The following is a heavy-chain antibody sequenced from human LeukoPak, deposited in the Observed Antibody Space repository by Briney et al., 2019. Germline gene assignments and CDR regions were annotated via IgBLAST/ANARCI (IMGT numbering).Heavy chain of an antibody. CDR1: GASISSYY. V-gene: IGHV4-59*01. CDR3: ARENPSGYYNRPIDY. CDR2: IYYSGSI. D-gene: IGHD3-22*01. J-gene: IGHJ4*02. Sequence: SETLSLTCTVSGASISSYYWSWIRQPPGKGLEWIGDIYYSGSIKYNPSLKSRVTMSVDTSKNQFSLKLSSVTAADTAIYYCARENPSGYYNRPIDYWGQGTLATVSS.